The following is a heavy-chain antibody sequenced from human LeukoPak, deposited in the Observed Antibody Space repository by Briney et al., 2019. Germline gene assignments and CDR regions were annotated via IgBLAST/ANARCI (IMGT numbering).Heavy chain of an antibody. CDR1: GFTFSSYE. V-gene: IGHV3-48*03. Sequence: GGSLRLSCGASGFTFSSYEMNWLRQAPGRGLEWVSYIRSSGSTIYYADSVKGRFTISRDNAKSSLYMQMNSLTAEDTAVYYCARDPYSGNYGDTYYFYMDVWGKGTTVTVSS. CDR3: ARDPYSGNYGDTYYFYMDV. J-gene: IGHJ6*03. CDR2: IRSSGSTI. D-gene: IGHD1-26*01.